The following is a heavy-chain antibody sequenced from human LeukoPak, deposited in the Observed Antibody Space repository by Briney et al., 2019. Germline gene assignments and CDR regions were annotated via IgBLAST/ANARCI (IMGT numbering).Heavy chain of an antibody. D-gene: IGHD6-13*01. CDR1: GFTFTTHW. CDR3: ARDDSIAAAGAYYYGMDV. J-gene: IGHJ6*02. Sequence: GGSLRLSCGASGFTFTTHWIHWVRQAPGKGLVWVSRIKPDGSDINYADSVKGRFTISRDNAKNKVYLQMNSLRAEDTAVYYCARDDSIAAAGAYYYGMDVWGQGTTVTVSS. CDR2: IKPDGSDI. V-gene: IGHV3-74*01.